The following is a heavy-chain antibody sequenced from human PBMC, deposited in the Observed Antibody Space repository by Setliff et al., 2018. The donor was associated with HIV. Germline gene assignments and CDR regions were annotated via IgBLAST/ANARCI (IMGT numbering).Heavy chain of an antibody. D-gene: IGHD6-6*01. J-gene: IGHJ5*02. V-gene: IGHV1-2*02. Sequence: ASVKVSCKASGFTFTGYYIHCVRQAPGQGLEWMGWITPNSGGTNYAQKLQGRVTMTRDTSISTAYMELSRLRSDDTAVYYCARDLGYSSSSGWFDPWGQGTLVTVSS. CDR3: ARDLGYSSSSGWFDP. CDR2: ITPNSGGT. CDR1: GFTFTGYY.